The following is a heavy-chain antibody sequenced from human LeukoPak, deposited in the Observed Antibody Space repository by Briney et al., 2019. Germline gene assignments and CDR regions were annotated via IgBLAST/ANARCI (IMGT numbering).Heavy chain of an antibody. V-gene: IGHV3-23*01. CDR1: GFTFANYA. CDR3: AKAAISGVVISFDY. CDR2: ISASGGNI. J-gene: IGHJ4*02. Sequence: PGGSLRLSCAASGFTFANYAMNWVRQAPGKVLEWASTISASGGNIYYADSVKGRFTFSRDNSENTLYLQMNSLRAEDTAVYYCAKAAISGVVISFDYWGQGTLLTVSS. D-gene: IGHD3-3*01.